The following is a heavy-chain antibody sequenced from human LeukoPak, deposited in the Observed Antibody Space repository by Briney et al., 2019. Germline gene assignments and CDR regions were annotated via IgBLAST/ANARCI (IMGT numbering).Heavy chain of an antibody. J-gene: IGHJ5*02. CDR2: INHSGST. D-gene: IGHD3-16*01. CDR1: GFTFSAYV. Sequence: GSLRLSCAASGFTFSAYVMSWIRQPPGKGLEWIGEINHSGSTNYNPSLKSRVTISVDTSKNQFSLKLSSVTAADTAVYYCARHYGPWGQGTLVAVSS. V-gene: IGHV4-34*01. CDR3: ARHYGP.